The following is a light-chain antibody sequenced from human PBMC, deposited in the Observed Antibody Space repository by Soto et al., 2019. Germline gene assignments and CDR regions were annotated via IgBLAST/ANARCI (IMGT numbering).Light chain of an antibody. J-gene: IGLJ2*01. V-gene: IGLV2-14*01. CDR1: ISDIGGYNF. CDR3: ASYTRTTTLV. CDR2: DVN. Sequence: QSALTQPASVSGSPGQSITISCTGTISDIGGYNFISWYQHHPGKAPKLVIYDVNNRPSGISYRFSGSKSGNTASLTISGLQAEDDADYYCASYTRTTTLVFGCGTKLTVL.